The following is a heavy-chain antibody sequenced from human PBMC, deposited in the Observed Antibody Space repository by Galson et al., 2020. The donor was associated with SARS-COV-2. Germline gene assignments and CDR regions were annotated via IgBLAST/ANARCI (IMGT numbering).Heavy chain of an antibody. J-gene: IGHJ4*02. V-gene: IGHV3-48*02. D-gene: IGHD6-19*01. Sequence: GGSLRLSCAASESTFSTYRMNWVRQAPGKGLEWVSYISDSSSPVHYADSVKGRFSISRDNAKNSLYLQMNSLKDEDTAVYYCARAGSGYFNYFESWGQGTLVTVSS. CDR1: ESTFSTYR. CDR3: ARAGSGYFNYFES. CDR2: ISDSSSPV.